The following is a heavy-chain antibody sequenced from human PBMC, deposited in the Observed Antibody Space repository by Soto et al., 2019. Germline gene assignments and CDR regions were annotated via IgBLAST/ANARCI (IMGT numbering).Heavy chain of an antibody. CDR2: VSRSSSYI. V-gene: IGHV3-21*01. Sequence: PGGSLRLSCAASGFTFSGHTINWVRQAPGKGLEWVSSVSRSSSYIYYADSVKGRFTVSRDDAEKSLYLQMNSLRAEDTAIYYCARCMGFDGSGYAFFDSWGQGTTVTVSS. J-gene: IGHJ6*02. D-gene: IGHD3-10*01. CDR1: GFTFSGHT. CDR3: ARCMGFDGSGYAFFDS.